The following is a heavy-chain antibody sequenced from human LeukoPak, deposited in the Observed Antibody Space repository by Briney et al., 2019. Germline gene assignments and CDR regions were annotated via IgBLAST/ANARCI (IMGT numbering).Heavy chain of an antibody. CDR1: GFTFSTYA. J-gene: IGHJ4*02. CDR2: ISGSGGST. D-gene: IGHD2-15*01. Sequence: SGGSLRLSCAASGFTFSTYAMSWVRQAPGKGLEWVSAISGSGGSTYYADSVEGRFTISRDNSKNTLYLQMNSLRAEDTAVYYCAKVGHCSGGSCYSYYFDYWGQGTLVTVSS. V-gene: IGHV3-23*01. CDR3: AKVGHCSGGSCYSYYFDY.